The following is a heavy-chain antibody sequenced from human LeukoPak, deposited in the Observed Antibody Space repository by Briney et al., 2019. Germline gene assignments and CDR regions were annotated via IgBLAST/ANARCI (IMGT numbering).Heavy chain of an antibody. D-gene: IGHD3-3*01. Sequence: SETLSLTCTVSGGSISSGSYYWSWIRQPAGKGLEWIGRIYTSGSTNYNPSLKSRVTISVDTSKNQFSLKLSSVTAADTAVYYCARGHSGGTIFGVVIKDWFDPWGQGTLVTVSS. CDR2: IYTSGST. V-gene: IGHV4-61*02. CDR3: ARGHSGGTIFGVVIKDWFDP. J-gene: IGHJ5*02. CDR1: GGSISSGSYY.